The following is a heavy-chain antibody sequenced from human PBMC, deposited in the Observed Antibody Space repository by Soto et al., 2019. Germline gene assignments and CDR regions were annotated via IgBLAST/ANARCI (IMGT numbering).Heavy chain of an antibody. D-gene: IGHD1-26*01. J-gene: IGHJ4*02. CDR2: IFWNDER. CDR3: ARALREGLPMYYFDS. CDR1: GFSLSKARMG. Sequence: QVTLKESGPVLVKPTETLTLTCSVSGFSLSKARMGVSWIRQPPGKALEWLAHIFWNDERSYNTSLKSRLTISTDTSKTQVVLTMPNVDPVDTGTYFCARALREGLPMYYFDSWGQGTLVTVSS. V-gene: IGHV2-26*01.